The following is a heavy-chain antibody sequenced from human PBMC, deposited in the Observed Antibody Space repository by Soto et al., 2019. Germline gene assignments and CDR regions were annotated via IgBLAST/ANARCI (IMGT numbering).Heavy chain of an antibody. D-gene: IGHD5-12*01. CDR3: AREEYSGYDRGSGWFDP. V-gene: IGHV3-74*01. Sequence: GGSLRLSCAASGFTFSSYWMHWVRQAPGKGLVWVSRINSDGSSTSYADSVKGRFTISRDNAKNTLYLQMNSLRAEDTAVYYCAREEYSGYDRGSGWFDPWGQGTLVTVSS. CDR2: INSDGSST. CDR1: GFTFSSYW. J-gene: IGHJ5*02.